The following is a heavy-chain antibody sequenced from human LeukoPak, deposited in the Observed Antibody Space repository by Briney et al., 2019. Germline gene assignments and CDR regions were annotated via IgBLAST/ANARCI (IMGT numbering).Heavy chain of an antibody. Sequence: KPSDTLSLTCTVSGGSITGYYWSWIRQFPGKGLEWIGYIYHTGSTNYNPSLKSRVTLSVDTSKNQFSLILTSVTAADTAMYFCTRVTEWNDFDYWGQGTLVTVSS. CDR1: GGSITGYY. J-gene: IGHJ4*02. D-gene: IGHD1-1*01. V-gene: IGHV4-59*01. CDR3: TRVTEWNDFDY. CDR2: IYHTGST.